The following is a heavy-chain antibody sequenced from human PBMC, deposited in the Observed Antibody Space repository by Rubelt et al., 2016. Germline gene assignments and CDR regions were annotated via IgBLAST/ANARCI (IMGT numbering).Heavy chain of an antibody. J-gene: IGHJ4*02. D-gene: IGHD2-15*01. CDR2: INPNTGGT. CDR1: GYSFTTYY. CDR3: ARDDESRSSYCSGGSCYWDY. Sequence: GASVKISCKASGYSFTTYYMHWVRQAPGQGLEWMGRINPNTGGTNYAQKFQGRVTMTRDTSISTAYMELSRLTSDDTAVYYCARDDESRSSYCSGGSCYWDYWGQGTLVTVSS. V-gene: IGHV1-2*06.